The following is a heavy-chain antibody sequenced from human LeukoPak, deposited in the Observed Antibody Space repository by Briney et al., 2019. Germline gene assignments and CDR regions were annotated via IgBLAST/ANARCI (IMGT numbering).Heavy chain of an antibody. J-gene: IGHJ5*02. Sequence: SETLSLTCTASDGSISSSTWNWIRQPPGKGLEWIGYIYYSGSTKYNPSLESRVTISVDTSKNQISLNMRSVTAADTAIYYCARRQQTGGDNGLHNWFDPWGQGSLVTVSS. V-gene: IGHV4-59*08. CDR2: IYYSGST. CDR1: DGSISSST. D-gene: IGHD5-24*01. CDR3: ARRQQTGGDNGLHNWFDP.